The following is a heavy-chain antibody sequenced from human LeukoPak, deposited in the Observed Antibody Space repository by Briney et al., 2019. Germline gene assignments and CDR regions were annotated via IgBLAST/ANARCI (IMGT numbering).Heavy chain of an antibody. J-gene: IGHJ4*02. CDR3: ARHRDGYLFDY. V-gene: IGHV3-66*04. Sequence: GGSLRLSCAASGFTVSSNYMSWVRQAPGKGLEWVSVIHSGGSTYYADSVKGRFTISRDNSKNTLYLQMNSLRAEDTAVYYCARHRDGYLFDYWGQGTLVTVSS. CDR2: IHSGGST. D-gene: IGHD5-12*01. CDR1: GFTVSSNY.